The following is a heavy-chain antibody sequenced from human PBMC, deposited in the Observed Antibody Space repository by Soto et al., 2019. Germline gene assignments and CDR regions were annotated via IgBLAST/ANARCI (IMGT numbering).Heavy chain of an antibody. J-gene: IGHJ5*02. V-gene: IGHV3-48*03. CDR1: GFTFSSYE. Sequence: VVSVRLSCAASGFTFSSYEMNWGRQAPWKGLEWVSYISSSGSTIYYADSVKGRFTISRDNAKNSLYLQMNSLRAEDTAVYYCARAYGSGSYYVWFDPWGQGTLVTVSS. CDR3: ARAYGSGSYYVWFDP. CDR2: ISSSGSTI. D-gene: IGHD3-10*01.